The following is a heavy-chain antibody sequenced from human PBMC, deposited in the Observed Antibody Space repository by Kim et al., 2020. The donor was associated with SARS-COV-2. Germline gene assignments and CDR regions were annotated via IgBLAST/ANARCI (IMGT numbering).Heavy chain of an antibody. CDR1: GGSFSGYY. CDR3: ARGPHFDL. Sequence: SETLSLTCAVYGGSFSGYYWSWIRQPPGKGLEWIGEINHSGSTNYNPSLKSRVTISVDTSKNQFSLKLSSVTAADTAVYYCARGPHFDLWGRGTLVTVSS. J-gene: IGHJ2*01. CDR2: INHSGST. V-gene: IGHV4-34*01.